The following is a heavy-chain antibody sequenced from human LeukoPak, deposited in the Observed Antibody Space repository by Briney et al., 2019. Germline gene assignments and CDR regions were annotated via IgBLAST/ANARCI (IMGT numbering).Heavy chain of an antibody. V-gene: IGHV1-8*01. CDR2: MNPNSGNT. CDR1: GYTFTSYD. D-gene: IGHD6-19*01. J-gene: IGHJ6*03. Sequence: ASVKVSCKASGYTFTSYDINWVRQATGQGLEWMGWMNPNSGNTGYARKFQGRVSMTRNTSISTAYMELSSLRSEDTAVYYCARFGRTVAGASVYYDYMDVWGKGTTVTVSS. CDR3: ARFGRTVAGASVYYDYMDV.